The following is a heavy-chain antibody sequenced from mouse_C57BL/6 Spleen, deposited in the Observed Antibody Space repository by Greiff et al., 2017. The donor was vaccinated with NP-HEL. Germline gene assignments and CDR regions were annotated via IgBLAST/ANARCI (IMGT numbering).Heavy chain of an antibody. Sequence: EVQRVESGGGLVQPGGSMKLSCVASGFTFSNYWMNWVRQSPEKGLEWVAQIRLKSDNYATHYAESVKGRFTISRDDSKSSVYLQMNNLRAEDTGIYYCTGPFYYGYDAAMDYWGQGTSVTVSS. CDR1: GFTFSNYW. D-gene: IGHD2-2*01. CDR3: TGPFYYGYDAAMDY. J-gene: IGHJ4*01. V-gene: IGHV6-3*01. CDR2: IRLKSDNYAT.